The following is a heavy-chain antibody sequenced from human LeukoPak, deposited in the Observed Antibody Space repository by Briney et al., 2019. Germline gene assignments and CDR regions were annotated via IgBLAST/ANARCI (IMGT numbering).Heavy chain of an antibody. CDR2: ISYDGSNK. Sequence: GGSLRLSCAASGFTFSSYAMHWVRQAPGKGLEWVAVISYDGSNKYYADSVKGRFTISRDNSKNTLYLQMNSLRAEDTAVYYCAIHGQYHTLDYWGQGTLVTVSS. V-gene: IGHV3-30*04. CDR3: AIHGQYHTLDY. J-gene: IGHJ4*02. D-gene: IGHD2-2*01. CDR1: GFTFSSYA.